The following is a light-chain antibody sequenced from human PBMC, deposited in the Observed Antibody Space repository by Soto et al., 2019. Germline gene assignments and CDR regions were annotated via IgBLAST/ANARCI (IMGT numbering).Light chain of an antibody. J-gene: IGKJ4*01. CDR1: QSVLYSSNNKNC. Sequence: DLVMTQSADSLALSLCESSTINCKTSQSVLYSSNNKNCLAWYQQKPGQPPKLLIYWTSTRESGVPDRFSGSGSGTDFTLTISSPQAEDVAVYYCQQYYSTPLTFGGGTKVDIK. CDR2: WTS. V-gene: IGKV4-1*01. CDR3: QQYYSTPLT.